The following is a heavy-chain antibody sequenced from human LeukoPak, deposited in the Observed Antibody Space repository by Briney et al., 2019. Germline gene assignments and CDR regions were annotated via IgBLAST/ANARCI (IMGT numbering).Heavy chain of an antibody. D-gene: IGHD3-9*01. CDR2: ISSRTSDT. V-gene: IGHV3-11*06. CDR3: ARASSKQLAGYLPDGFDI. CDR1: GFTFSDYY. Sequence: GGSLRLSCAASGFTFSDYYMSWIRQAPGKGLEWVSYISSRTSDTNYVDSVKGRFTISRDNAKNSLSLQMNSLRADDAAVYYCARASSKQLAGYLPDGFDIWGQGTMVTVSS. J-gene: IGHJ3*02.